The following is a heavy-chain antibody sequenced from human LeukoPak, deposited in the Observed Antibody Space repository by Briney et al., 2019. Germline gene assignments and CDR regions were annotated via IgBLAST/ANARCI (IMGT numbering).Heavy chain of an antibody. D-gene: IGHD2-2*01. Sequence: ASVKVSCKASGYTFTSYGISWVRQAPGQGLEWVGWISAYNGNTNYAQKLQGRVTMTTDTSTSTAYMELRSLRSDDTAVYYCAREYCSSTSCYPDIWGQGTMVTVSS. CDR2: ISAYNGNT. V-gene: IGHV1-18*01. CDR1: GYTFTSYG. CDR3: AREYCSSTSCYPDI. J-gene: IGHJ3*02.